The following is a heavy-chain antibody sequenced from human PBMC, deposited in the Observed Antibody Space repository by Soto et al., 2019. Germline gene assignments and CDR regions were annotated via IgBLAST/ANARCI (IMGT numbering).Heavy chain of an antibody. CDR3: ARQIYDSSGYYYAY. CDR1: GGSISSSSYY. J-gene: IGHJ4*02. V-gene: IGHV4-39*01. Sequence: QMQLQESGPGLVKPSETLSLTCTVSGGSISSSSYYWGWIRQPPGQGLEWLGTIYSLGNTYYNPSLKSRVTISVDKSKSQLFLKLSSVTAPDPAVYYCARQIYDSSGYYYAYWGQGPLVTVSS. D-gene: IGHD3-22*01. CDR2: IYSLGNT.